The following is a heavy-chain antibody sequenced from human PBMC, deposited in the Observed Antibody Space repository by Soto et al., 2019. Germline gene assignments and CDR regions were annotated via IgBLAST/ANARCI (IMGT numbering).Heavy chain of an antibody. D-gene: IGHD3-22*01. CDR2: IKQDGSEK. V-gene: IGHV3-7*04. CDR1: GFTFSTYW. J-gene: IGHJ3*02. CDR3: ARGDYYDSSGPFSDAFDI. Sequence: GGSQRLSCAASGFTFSTYWMSWVRQAPGKGLEWVANIKQDGSEKWYVDSVKGRFTISRDNAKNSLYLQMNSLRAEDTAVYYCARGDYYDSSGPFSDAFDIWGQGTMVTVSS.